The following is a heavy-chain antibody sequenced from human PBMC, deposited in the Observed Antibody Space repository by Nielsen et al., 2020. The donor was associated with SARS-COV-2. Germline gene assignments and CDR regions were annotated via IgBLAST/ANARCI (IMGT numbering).Heavy chain of an antibody. CDR3: ANFDYGDYLC. V-gene: IGHV3-23*01. J-gene: IGHJ4*02. Sequence: GESLKISCAASGFTFDDYAMHWVRQAPGKGLEWVSGISWNSGSTYYADSVKGRFTISRDNSKNTLYLQMNSLRAEDTAVYYCANFDYGDYLCWGQGTLVTVSS. CDR2: ISWNSGST. CDR1: GFTFDDYA. D-gene: IGHD4-17*01.